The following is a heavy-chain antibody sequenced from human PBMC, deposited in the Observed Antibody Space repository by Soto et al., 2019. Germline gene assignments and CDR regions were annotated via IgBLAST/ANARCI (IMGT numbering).Heavy chain of an antibody. CDR2: NHYSGGT. CDR1: GVSISNYY. J-gene: IGHJ6*03. CDR3: ARAPGYYYMDV. Sequence: PSETLSLTCAVSGVSISNYYWSWIRQPPGRGLEWIGYNHYSGGTNYNPSLKSRVTISVDTSKNQFLLKLSSVTAADTAVYYCARAPGYYYMDVWGKGTTVTVSS. V-gene: IGHV4-59*01. D-gene: IGHD2-2*01.